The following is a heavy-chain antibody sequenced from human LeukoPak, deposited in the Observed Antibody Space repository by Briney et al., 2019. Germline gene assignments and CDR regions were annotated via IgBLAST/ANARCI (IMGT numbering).Heavy chain of an antibody. Sequence: GGSLRLSCAASGFTFSSYGMHWVRQAPGKGLEWVAFIRYDGSNKYYADSVKGRFTISRDNSKNTLYLQMNSLRAEDTAVYYCARGHSGYSGYDHDYWGQGTLVTVSS. D-gene: IGHD5-12*01. CDR1: GFTFSSYG. CDR2: IRYDGSNK. V-gene: IGHV3-30*02. CDR3: ARGHSGYSGYDHDY. J-gene: IGHJ4*02.